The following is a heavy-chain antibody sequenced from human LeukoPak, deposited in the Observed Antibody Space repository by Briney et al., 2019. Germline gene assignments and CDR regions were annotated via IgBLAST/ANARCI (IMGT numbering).Heavy chain of an antibody. CDR3: AKASYSGYEGGVDY. D-gene: IGHD5-12*01. J-gene: IGHJ4*02. CDR1: GFTFSSYA. V-gene: IGHV3-23*01. CDR2: ISGSGGST. Sequence: GGSLRLSCAASGFTFSSYAMSWVRQAPGKGLEWVSAISGSGGSTYYADSVKGRFTISRDNSKNTLYLQMNSLRAEDTAVYYCAKASYSGYEGGVDYWGQGTLVTVSS.